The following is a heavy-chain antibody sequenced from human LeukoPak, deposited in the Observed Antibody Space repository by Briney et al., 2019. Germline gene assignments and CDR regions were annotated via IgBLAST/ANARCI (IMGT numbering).Heavy chain of an antibody. CDR2: IIPILGIA. CDR1: GGTFSSYA. Sequence: RASVKVSCKASGGTFSSYAISWVRQAPGQGLEWMGRIIPILGIANYAQKFQGRVTITADKSTGTAYMELSSLRSEDTAVYYCARGIAVAGISRGFDPWGQGTLVTVSS. D-gene: IGHD6-19*01. J-gene: IGHJ5*02. V-gene: IGHV1-69*04. CDR3: ARGIAVAGISRGFDP.